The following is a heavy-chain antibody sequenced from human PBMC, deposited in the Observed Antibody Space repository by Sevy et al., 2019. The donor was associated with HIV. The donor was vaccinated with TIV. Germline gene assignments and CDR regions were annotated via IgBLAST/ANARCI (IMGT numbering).Heavy chain of an antibody. CDR3: AREAGATPEDYSYGMDV. V-gene: IGHV4-59*01. CDR2: IYYSGST. J-gene: IGHJ6*02. CDR1: GGSISSYY. D-gene: IGHD1-26*01. Sequence: SETLSLTCTVSGGSISSYYWSWIRQPPGKGLEWIGYIYYSGSTNYSPSLKSRVTISVDTSKNQFSLKLGSVTAADTAVYHCAREAGATPEDYSYGMDVWGQGTTVTVSS.